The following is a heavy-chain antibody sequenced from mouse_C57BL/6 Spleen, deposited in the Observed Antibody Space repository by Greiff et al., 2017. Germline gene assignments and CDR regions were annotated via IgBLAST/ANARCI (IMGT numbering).Heavy chain of an antibody. CDR2: ISYDGSN. Sequence: VQLQQSGPGLVKPSQSLSLTCSVTGYSITSGYYWNWIRQFPGNKLEWMGYISYDGSNNYNPSLKNRISITRDTSKNQFFLKLNSVTTEDTATYYCASPYDYVWFAYWGQGTLVTVSA. J-gene: IGHJ3*01. V-gene: IGHV3-6*01. D-gene: IGHD2-4*01. CDR3: ASPYDYVWFAY. CDR1: GYSITSGYY.